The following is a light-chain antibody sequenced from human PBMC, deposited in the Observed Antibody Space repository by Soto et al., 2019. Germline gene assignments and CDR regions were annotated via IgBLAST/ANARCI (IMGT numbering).Light chain of an antibody. CDR1: QSIRSY. CDR3: QQRSNWPIT. J-gene: IGKJ5*01. Sequence: EVVMTQSPATLSVSPGERATLSCRASQSIRSYLAWYQQKLGQAPRLLIYDASNRATGIPARFSGSGSGTDFTLTISRLEPEDFAVYYCQQRSNWPITFGQGTRLEIK. V-gene: IGKV3-11*01. CDR2: DAS.